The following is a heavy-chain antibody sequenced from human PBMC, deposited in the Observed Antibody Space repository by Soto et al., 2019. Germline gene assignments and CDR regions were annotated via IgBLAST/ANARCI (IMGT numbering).Heavy chain of an antibody. CDR2: VDYTGSYT. CDR3: AKRSGGFSEFDY. V-gene: IGHV3-23*01. Sequence: EVQLLEAGGGLVQPGGSLRLSCAASGFTFSGFAMNWVRQPPGKGLEWVSSVDYTGSYTFYAASVKGRFTISRDKSKNMVYLELNSLRAEDTAVYYCAKRSGGFSEFDYWGQGTLVIVSS. D-gene: IGHD5-12*01. J-gene: IGHJ4*02. CDR1: GFTFSGFA.